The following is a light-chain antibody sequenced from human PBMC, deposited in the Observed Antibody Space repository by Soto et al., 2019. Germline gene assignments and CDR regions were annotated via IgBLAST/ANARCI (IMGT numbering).Light chain of an antibody. CDR3: SSYTSSNTYV. J-gene: IGLJ1*01. Sequence: SLLTQPPSLSGSPGQSVALSCPGNSSDVGSYNRVSWYQQPPGTAPKVMIYEVSNRPSGVPDRFSGSKSGNTASLTISRLQAEDEADYYCSSYTSSNTYVFGTGTKVTVL. CDR2: EVS. CDR1: SSDVGSYNR. V-gene: IGLV2-18*02.